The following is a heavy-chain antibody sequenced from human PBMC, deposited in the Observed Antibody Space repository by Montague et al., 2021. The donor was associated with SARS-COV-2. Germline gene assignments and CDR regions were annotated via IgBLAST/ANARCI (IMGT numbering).Heavy chain of an antibody. Sequence: SETLSLTCAISGGSVSSTDYYWGWIRQAPGKGLEWIGSIFHSGSTNYNPSLKSRVTIFVDTSKKQFSLKLTSVAAADTAVYYCARWDPQTLTLIGLRGKSASGYWGQGTLVAVSS. V-gene: IGHV4-39*01. D-gene: IGHD4-23*01. CDR2: IFHSGST. CDR3: ARWDPQTLTLIGLRGKSASGY. CDR1: GGSVSSTDYY. J-gene: IGHJ4*02.